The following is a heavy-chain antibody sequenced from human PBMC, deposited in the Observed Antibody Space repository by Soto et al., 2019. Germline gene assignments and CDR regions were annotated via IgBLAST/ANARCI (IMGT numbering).Heavy chain of an antibody. CDR1: SGSISSHY. CDR3: ARLRSDYNWFDP. V-gene: IGHV4-59*11. CDR2: INYTGTT. J-gene: IGHJ5*02. Sequence: SETLSLTXTVSSGSISSHYWTWIRQPPGKGLEWIGYINYTGTTNHNPSLKSRVTISVDTSKNQFSLKLTSVTAADTAVYYCARLRSDYNWFDPWGQGTLVTVSS. D-gene: IGHD2-21*01.